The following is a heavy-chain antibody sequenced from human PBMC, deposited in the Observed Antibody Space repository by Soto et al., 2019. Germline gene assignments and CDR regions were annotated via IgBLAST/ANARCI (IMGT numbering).Heavy chain of an antibody. V-gene: IGHV1-2*04. D-gene: IGHD3-22*01. J-gene: IGHJ4*02. CDR1: GYTFTGYY. Sequence: ASVKVSCKASGYTFTGYYMHWVRQAPGQGLEWMGWINPNSGGTNYAQKFQGWVTMTRDTSISTAYMELSRLRSDDTAVYYCARDSSNYYDSSGYYSIDYWGQGTLVTVSS. CDR2: INPNSGGT. CDR3: ARDSSNYYDSSGYYSIDY.